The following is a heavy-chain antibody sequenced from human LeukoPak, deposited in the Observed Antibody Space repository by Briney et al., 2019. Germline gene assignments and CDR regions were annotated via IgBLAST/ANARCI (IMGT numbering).Heavy chain of an antibody. CDR2: ISSISTII. V-gene: IGHV3-48*02. CDR1: GFTFNSFS. D-gene: IGHD1-26*01. Sequence: GGSLRLSCAASGFTFNSFSMNWVRQAPGKGLEWVSYISSISTIIYYAGSVKGRFTISRDNAKNSLYLQMNSLRDEDTAVYYCARDLHSGAYTFDYWGQGTLVTVSS. CDR3: ARDLHSGAYTFDY. J-gene: IGHJ4*02.